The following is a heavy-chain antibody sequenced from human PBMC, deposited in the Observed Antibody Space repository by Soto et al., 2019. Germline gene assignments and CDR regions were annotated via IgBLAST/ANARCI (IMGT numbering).Heavy chain of an antibody. D-gene: IGHD3-9*01. J-gene: IGHJ6*02. CDR3: ARTVHYHIWPGSPNSYYGMDV. CDR1: GYTFTSYA. V-gene: IGHV1-3*01. Sequence: ASVKVSCKASGYTFTSYAMHWVRQAPGQRLEWMGWINAGNGNTKYSQKFQGRVTITRDTSASTTYRELSSLRSEDTAGYYCARTVHYHIWPGSPNSYYGMDVWGQGTTVTVSS. CDR2: INAGNGNT.